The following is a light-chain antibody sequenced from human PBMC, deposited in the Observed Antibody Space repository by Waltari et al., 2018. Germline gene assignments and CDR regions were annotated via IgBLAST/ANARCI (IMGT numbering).Light chain of an antibody. V-gene: IGLV2-8*01. CDR3: TSYAGSNNVV. J-gene: IGLJ2*01. CDR2: EVT. Sequence: QSALTQPPSASGSPGQSVTISCTGISSDVSNYNYVSWYQHHPGKAPKLTLYEVTKRPPGIPGGFAGSKSGNTASLTISGLQAEDEASYYCTSYAGSNNVVFGGGTKVTVL. CDR1: SSDVSNYNY.